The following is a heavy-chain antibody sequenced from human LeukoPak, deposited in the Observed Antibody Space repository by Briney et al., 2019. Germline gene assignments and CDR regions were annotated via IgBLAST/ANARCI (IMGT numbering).Heavy chain of an antibody. CDR2: RSSNGGST. CDR3: VNQISGWVY. CDR1: GFTFSTLP. J-gene: IGHJ4*02. Sequence: PRGSLRLSCSASGFTFSTLPMHWVRQAPGKGLEYVSGRSSNGGSTYYADSVKGRFTISRDNSKNTLYLQMSSLRPEDTAVYYCVNQISGWVYWGQGTLDPVSS. D-gene: IGHD6-19*01. V-gene: IGHV3-64D*06.